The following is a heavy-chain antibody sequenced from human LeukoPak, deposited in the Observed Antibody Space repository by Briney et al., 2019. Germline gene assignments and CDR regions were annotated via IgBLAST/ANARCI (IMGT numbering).Heavy chain of an antibody. Sequence: GGSLRLSCAASGFTFSSYWVSWVRQAPGKGLEWVANIKQDGSEKYYVDSVKGRFTISRDNAKNSLYLQMNSLRAEDTAVYYCARERSYNWNDYYYYYYYMDVWGKGTTVTVSS. D-gene: IGHD1-1*01. V-gene: IGHV3-7*01. CDR3: ARERSYNWNDYYYYYYYMDV. J-gene: IGHJ6*03. CDR1: GFTFSSYW. CDR2: IKQDGSEK.